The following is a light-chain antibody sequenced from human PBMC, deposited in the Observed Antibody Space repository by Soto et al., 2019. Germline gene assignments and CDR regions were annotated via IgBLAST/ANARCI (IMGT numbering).Light chain of an antibody. Sequence: DIQMTQSPSSLSASVGDRVTITCRASQGISNYIAWYQQKPWQALKLLNYAASTLQSGVPSRFSGSGSGTDFTLTINSLQPEDVATYSCQKYSSVPLFGPGTKVDIK. CDR3: QKYSSVPL. CDR1: QGISNY. J-gene: IGKJ3*01. CDR2: AAS. V-gene: IGKV1-27*01.